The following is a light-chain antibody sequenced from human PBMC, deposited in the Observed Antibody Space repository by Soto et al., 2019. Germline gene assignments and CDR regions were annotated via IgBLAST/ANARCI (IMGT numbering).Light chain of an antibody. CDR1: QSVSSN. CDR3: QQRNSWPLT. V-gene: IGKV3-15*01. Sequence: EIVMTQSPATLSVSPGERATLSCRASQSVSSNLAWYQQKPGQTPRHLIYGASTRATGIPARFSGSGSGTEFTLTISSLEPEDFAFYYCQQRNSWPLTFGGGTKVDIK. CDR2: GAS. J-gene: IGKJ4*01.